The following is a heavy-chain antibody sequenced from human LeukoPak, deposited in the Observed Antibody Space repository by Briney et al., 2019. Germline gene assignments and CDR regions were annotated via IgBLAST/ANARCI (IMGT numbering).Heavy chain of an antibody. CDR2: FYYTGST. Sequence: PSETLSLTCTVSRGSISSNGYYWGWIRQPPGKGLEWIGSFYYTGSTFYNPSLKSRVTISVDTSKNQFSLKLSSVTAADTAVYYCAGADDSSGYSLSPYYFDYWGQGTLVTVSS. J-gene: IGHJ4*02. CDR3: AGADDSSGYSLSPYYFDY. D-gene: IGHD3-22*01. V-gene: IGHV4-39*07. CDR1: RGSISSNGYY.